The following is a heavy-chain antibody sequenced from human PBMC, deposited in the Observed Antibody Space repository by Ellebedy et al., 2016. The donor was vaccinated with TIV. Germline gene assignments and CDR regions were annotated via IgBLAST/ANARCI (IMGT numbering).Heavy chain of an antibody. Sequence: PGGSLRLSCAASGFTVSSNSMNWVRQAPGKGLEWVSVIHSGGGTSYEDSMKGRFTIFRDTSKNTLFLQMNSLRAEDTSVYYCARKHLYGLDWGQGTLVTVSS. CDR2: IHSGGGT. CDR1: GFTVSSNS. CDR3: ARKHLYGLD. J-gene: IGHJ4*02. V-gene: IGHV3-66*01. D-gene: IGHD3-10*01.